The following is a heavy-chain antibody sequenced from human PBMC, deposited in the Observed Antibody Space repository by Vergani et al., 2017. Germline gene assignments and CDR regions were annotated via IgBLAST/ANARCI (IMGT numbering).Heavy chain of an antibody. Sequence: EVQLLESGGGLVQPGGSLRLTCAASGVTFSNSAMSWVRQTSGKGLEWVSAISGHGDRTYYADSVKGRFTISRDNSKNTVYLQMNSLKAEDRATYYCAREERSNTSPFVGDWGQGTLVTV. CDR1: GVTFSNSA. D-gene: IGHD2/OR15-2a*01. J-gene: IGHJ4*02. V-gene: IGHV3-23*01. CDR2: ISGHGDRT. CDR3: AREERSNTSPFVGD.